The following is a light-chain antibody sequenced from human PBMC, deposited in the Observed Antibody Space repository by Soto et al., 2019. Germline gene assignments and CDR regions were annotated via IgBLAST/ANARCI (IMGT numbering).Light chain of an antibody. Sequence: EIVLTQSPATLSVSPGERATLSCRTSQSVASNFAWYQQKPGQAPRPLVYGAFIRAPGFPVRFRGSGSGSEFTLTISSLQSEDGATYYCQQYDKWPYTFGQGTKVDIK. CDR2: GAF. CDR3: QQYDKWPYT. J-gene: IGKJ2*01. V-gene: IGKV3-15*01. CDR1: QSVASN.